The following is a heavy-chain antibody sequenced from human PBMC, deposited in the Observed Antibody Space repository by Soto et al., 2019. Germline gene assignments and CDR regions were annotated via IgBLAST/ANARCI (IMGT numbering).Heavy chain of an antibody. CDR1: GFTFSSYS. CDR3: ARDKAYSSSWARIWFDP. Sequence: EVQLVESGGGLVKPGGSLRLSCAASGFTFSSYSVNWVRQAPGKGLEWVSSISSSSSYIYYADSVKGRFTISRDNAKNSLYLQMNSLRAEDTAVYYCARDKAYSSSWARIWFDPWGQGTLVTVSS. J-gene: IGHJ5*02. CDR2: ISSSSSYI. V-gene: IGHV3-21*01. D-gene: IGHD6-13*01.